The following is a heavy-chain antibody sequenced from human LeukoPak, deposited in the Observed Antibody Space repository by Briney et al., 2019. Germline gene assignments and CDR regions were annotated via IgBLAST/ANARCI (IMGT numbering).Heavy chain of an antibody. CDR3: ASWDWNPNYYFDY. Sequence: RVSVKVSCKTSGYTFINYYMHWVRQAPGQGLEWMGRINPNSGGTNYAQKFQGRVTMTRDTSITTAYMELSSLRSDDTAVYYCASWDWNPNYYFDYWGQGTLVTVSS. CDR1: GYTFINYY. D-gene: IGHD1-1*01. J-gene: IGHJ4*02. CDR2: INPNSGGT. V-gene: IGHV1-2*06.